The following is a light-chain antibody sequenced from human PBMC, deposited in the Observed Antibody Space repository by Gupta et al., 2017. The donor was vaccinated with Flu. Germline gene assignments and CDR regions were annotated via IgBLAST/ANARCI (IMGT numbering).Light chain of an antibody. CDR2: MAS. CDR1: QGIRNW. V-gene: IGKV1-5*03. J-gene: IGKJ1*01. CDR3: QQYYNSSWT. Sequence: PTTLSASVGDRGTIACRASQGIRNWLAWYQQKPGKAPNLLIYMASTLESGVPSRFSGSGSGTEFTLTISILHPDDFATYYCQQYYNSSWTFGQGTMLDIK.